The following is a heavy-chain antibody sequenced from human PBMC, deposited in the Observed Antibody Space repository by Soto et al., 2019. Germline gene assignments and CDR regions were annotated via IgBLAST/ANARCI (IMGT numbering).Heavy chain of an antibody. CDR1: GYSFTSYW. V-gene: IGHV5-10-1*01. D-gene: IGHD3-10*01. CDR3: ARPPTMVRGVTYYYYYGMDV. J-gene: IGHJ6*02. Sequence: PGESLKISCKGSGYSFTSYWISWVRQMPGKGLEWMGRIDPSDSYTNYSPSFQGHVTISADKSISTAYLQWSSLKASDTAMYYCARPPTMVRGVTYYYYYGMDVWGQGTTVTVSS. CDR2: IDPSDSYT.